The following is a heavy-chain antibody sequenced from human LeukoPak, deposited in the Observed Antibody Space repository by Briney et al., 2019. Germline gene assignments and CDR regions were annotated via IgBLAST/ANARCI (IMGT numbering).Heavy chain of an antibody. V-gene: IGHV4-39*07. D-gene: IGHD5-18*01. J-gene: IGHJ4*02. CDR3: ARDRGGYTYSHDY. Sequence: SETLSLTCTVSGGSISSSSYYWGWIRQSPEKGLEWIGEIYHDGSTNYNPSLKSRVTISMDKSKNQVSLKLNFVTAADTAVYYCARDRGGYTYSHDYWGQGTLVTVSS. CDR2: IYHDGST. CDR1: GGSISSSSYY.